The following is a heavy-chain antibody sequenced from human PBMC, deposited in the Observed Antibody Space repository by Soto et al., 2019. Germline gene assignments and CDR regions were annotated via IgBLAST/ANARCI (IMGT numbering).Heavy chain of an antibody. D-gene: IGHD3-10*01. V-gene: IGHV4-4*02. Sequence: PSETLSLTCAVSGGSISSSNWWSWVRQPPGKGLEWIGEIYHSGSTSYNPSLKSRVTISVDKSKNQFSLKLSSVTAADTAVYYCARVKASGVNFDYWGQGTLVTVSS. CDR1: GGSISSSNW. CDR3: ARVKASGVNFDY. CDR2: IYHSGST. J-gene: IGHJ4*02.